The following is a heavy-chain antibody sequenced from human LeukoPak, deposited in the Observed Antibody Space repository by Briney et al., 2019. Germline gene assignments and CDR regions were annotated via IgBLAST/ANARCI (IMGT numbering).Heavy chain of an antibody. CDR2: ISGSGGST. J-gene: IGHJ6*02. V-gene: IGHV3-23*01. Sequence: GGSLRLSCAASGFTFSSYAMSWVRQAPGKGLEWVSAISGSGGSTYYADSVKGRFTIPRDNSKNTLYLQMNSLRAEDTAVYYCAKSWGITMARGPPYYLYYYGMDVWGQGTTVTVSS. CDR3: AKSWGITMARGPPYYLYYYGMDV. D-gene: IGHD3-10*01. CDR1: GFTFSSYA.